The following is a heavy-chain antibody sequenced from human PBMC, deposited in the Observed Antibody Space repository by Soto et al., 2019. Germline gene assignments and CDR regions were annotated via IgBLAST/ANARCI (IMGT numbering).Heavy chain of an antibody. CDR2: INTLSSAI. D-gene: IGHD4-4*01. CDR1: GFTFSDYY. J-gene: IGHJ4*02. V-gene: IGHV3-11*01. CDR3: ARRLQWQLRPLDS. Sequence: GGSLRLSXAGSGFTFSDYYITWIRRAPGKGLEWVSYINTLSSAIYYADSVKGRFTISRDNAKNSVYLQMNSLRAEDTAVYYCARRLQWQLRPLDSWGRGTLVTVSS.